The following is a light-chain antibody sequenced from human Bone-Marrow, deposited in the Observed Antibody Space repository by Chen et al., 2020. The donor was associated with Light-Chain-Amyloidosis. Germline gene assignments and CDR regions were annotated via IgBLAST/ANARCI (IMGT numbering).Light chain of an antibody. CDR3: QSADSSGTDEVI. Sequence: SYELTQPPSVSVSPGQTARTTCYGDDLPTKYAYGYQQKPGQAPVLVIHRDTERPSGISERFSGSSSGTTATLTISGVQAEDEADYHCQSADSSGTDEVIFGGGTKLTVL. J-gene: IGLJ2*01. V-gene: IGLV3-25*03. CDR2: RDT. CDR1: DLPTKY.